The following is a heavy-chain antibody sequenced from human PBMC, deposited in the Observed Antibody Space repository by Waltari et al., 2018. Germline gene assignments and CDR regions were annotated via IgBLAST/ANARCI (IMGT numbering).Heavy chain of an antibody. CDR3: ARGGYFWSGYYPYDAFDI. CDR2: INPNSGGT. D-gene: IGHD3-3*01. J-gene: IGHJ3*02. Sequence: QVQLVQSGAEVKKPGASVKVSCKAAGYTFTGYYMHWVRQAPGQGLEWMGWINPNSGGTNYAQKFQGRVTMIRDTSISTAYMELSRLRSDDTAVYYCARGGYFWSGYYPYDAFDIWGQGTMVTVSS. V-gene: IGHV1-2*02. CDR1: GYTFTGYY.